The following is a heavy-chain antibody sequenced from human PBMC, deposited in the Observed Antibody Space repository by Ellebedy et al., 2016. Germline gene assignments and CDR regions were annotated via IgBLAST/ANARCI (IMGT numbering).Heavy chain of an antibody. Sequence: GGSLRLSCAASGFTFSSYSMNWVRQAPGKGLEWVSYISSSSSTIYYADSVKGRFTISRDNAKNSLYLQMNSLRDEDTAVYYCARYSQQLVWNRYDYWGQGTLVTVSS. CDR1: GFTFSSYS. V-gene: IGHV3-48*02. J-gene: IGHJ4*02. CDR2: ISSSSSTI. CDR3: ARYSQQLVWNRYDY. D-gene: IGHD6-13*01.